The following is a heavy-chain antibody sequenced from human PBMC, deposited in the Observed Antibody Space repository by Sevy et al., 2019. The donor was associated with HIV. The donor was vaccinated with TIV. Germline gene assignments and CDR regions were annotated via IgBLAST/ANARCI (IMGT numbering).Heavy chain of an antibody. CDR2: IRNKADSYTT. D-gene: IGHD6-13*01. CDR1: GFTFSDHY. V-gene: IGHV3-72*01. Sequence: GGSLRLSCAASGFTFSDHYMEWVRQAPGKGLEWVGRIRNKADSYTTEYAASVKGRFTITRDDSKNSLYLLMNSLETEVRAVYYFASYAGIAAAGRVFDYWGQGTLVTVSS. CDR3: ASYAGIAAAGRVFDY. J-gene: IGHJ4*02.